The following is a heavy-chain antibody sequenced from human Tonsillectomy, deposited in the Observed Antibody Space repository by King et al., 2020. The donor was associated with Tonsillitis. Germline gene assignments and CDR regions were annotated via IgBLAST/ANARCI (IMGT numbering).Heavy chain of an antibody. J-gene: IGHJ5*02. Sequence: LQQWGAGLLKPSETLSLTCAVYGGSFSGYYWSWIRQPPGKGLEWIGEINHSGSTNYNPSLTSRVTISVDTSKNQFSLKLSSVTAADTAVYYCARGRSSSSWYNWFDPWGQGTLVTVSS. CDR2: INHSGST. D-gene: IGHD6-13*01. V-gene: IGHV4-34*01. CDR3: ARGRSSSSWYNWFDP. CDR1: GGSFSGYY.